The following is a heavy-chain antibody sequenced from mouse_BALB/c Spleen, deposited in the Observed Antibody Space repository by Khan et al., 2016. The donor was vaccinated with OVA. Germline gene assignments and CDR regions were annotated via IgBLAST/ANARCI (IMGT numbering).Heavy chain of an antibody. D-gene: IGHD1-2*01. CDR1: GYSFTSYW. V-gene: IGHV1-69*02. CDR2: IHPSDSDT. Sequence: QVQLQQPGAELVRPGASVKLSCKASGYSFTSYWMNWVKQRPGQGLEWIGLIHPSDSDTRLNQKFKDKATLTVDKSSSTAYLQLSSPTSEDSAVYYGARVDTASYWYFDVWGAGTTVTVSS. J-gene: IGHJ1*01. CDR3: ARVDTASYWYFDV.